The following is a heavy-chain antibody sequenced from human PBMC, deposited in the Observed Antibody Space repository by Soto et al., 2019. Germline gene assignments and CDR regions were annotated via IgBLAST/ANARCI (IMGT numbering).Heavy chain of an antibody. J-gene: IGHJ6*02. CDR1: GFTVSRNY. CDR2: IYSSGNT. V-gene: IGHV3-53*01. D-gene: IGHD3-3*01. CDR3: ATNTDYDVYGMDV. Sequence: TAVSLRLSCAASGFTVSRNYITWVRQAPGKGLEWVSVIYSSGNTYYADAVKGRFTISRDNSKNTVWLQMNSLSAEDTAVYYCATNTDYDVYGMDVWGQGTAVTVSS.